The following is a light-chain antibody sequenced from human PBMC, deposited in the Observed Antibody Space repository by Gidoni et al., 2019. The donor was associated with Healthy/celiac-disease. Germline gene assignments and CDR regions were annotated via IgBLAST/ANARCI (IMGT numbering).Light chain of an antibody. J-gene: IGLJ1*01. CDR2: KDS. V-gene: IGLV3-25*03. CDR1: ALPKQY. Sequence: SYELTQPPSVSVSPGRTARITCSGDALPKQYAYWYQQTPGQAPVLVIYKDSERPSGIPERFSGSSSGTTVTLTISGVQAEDEADYYCQSADSSGTYVFGTGTKVTVL. CDR3: QSADSSGTYV.